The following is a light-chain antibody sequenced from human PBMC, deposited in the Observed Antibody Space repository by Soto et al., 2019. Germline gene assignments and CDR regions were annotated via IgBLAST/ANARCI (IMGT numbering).Light chain of an antibody. CDR3: QQYGKSPLT. J-gene: IGKJ4*01. CDR1: QSVISSY. V-gene: IGKV3-20*01. Sequence: EIVLTQSPGTLSLSPGERATLSCRASQSVISSYLAWYQQKAGQAPRLLIYGASNRATGIPDRFSGSGSGTDFTLTISSLELEDFAVYYCQQYGKSPLTFGGGTKVEIK. CDR2: GAS.